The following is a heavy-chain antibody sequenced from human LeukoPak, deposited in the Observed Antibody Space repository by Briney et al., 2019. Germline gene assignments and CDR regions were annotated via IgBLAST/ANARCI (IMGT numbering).Heavy chain of an antibody. CDR1: EFTFSSYA. V-gene: IGHV3-23*01. J-gene: IGHJ6*02. Sequence: GGSLRLSCAASEFTFSSYAMQWVRQAPGKGLEWVSGISASGGSTWYADSVKGRFTISRDNSKNTLYLQMSSLRAEDTALYYCARGQPPSYYDMDVWGQGTTVTVSS. CDR3: ARGQPPSYYDMDV. D-gene: IGHD6-13*01. CDR2: ISASGGST.